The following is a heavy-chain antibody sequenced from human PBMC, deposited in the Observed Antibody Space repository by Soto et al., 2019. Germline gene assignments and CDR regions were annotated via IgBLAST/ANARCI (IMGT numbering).Heavy chain of an antibody. CDR3: ARGTMVGGVISYYCYGLDV. D-gene: IGHD3-10*01. CDR1: GGTFSSYA. J-gene: IGHJ6*02. V-gene: IGHV1-69*01. Sequence: QVQLVQSGAEVQKPGSSVKVSCKASGGTFSSYAISWVRQAPGQGLEWMGGIIPIFGTANYAQKFQGRVRITADESTSTAYMELSSLRSGDTAVYSCARGTMVGGVISYYCYGLDVWGQGTTVTVSS. CDR2: IIPIFGTA.